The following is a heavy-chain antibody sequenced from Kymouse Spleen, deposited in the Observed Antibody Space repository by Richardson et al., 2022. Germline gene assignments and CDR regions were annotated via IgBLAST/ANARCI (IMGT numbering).Heavy chain of an antibody. CDR2: ISYDGSNK. D-gene: IGHD5-18,IGHD5-18*01. J-gene: IGHJ4*02. V-gene: IGHV3-30*18. CDR1: GFTFSSYG. CDR3: AKEGDTAMEYYFDY. Sequence: QVQLVESGGGVVQPGRSLRLSCAASGFTFSSYGMHWVRQAPGKGLEWVAVISYDGSNKYYADSVKGRFTISRDNSKNTLYLQMNSLRAEDTAVYYCAKEGDTAMEYYFDYWGQGTLVTVSS.